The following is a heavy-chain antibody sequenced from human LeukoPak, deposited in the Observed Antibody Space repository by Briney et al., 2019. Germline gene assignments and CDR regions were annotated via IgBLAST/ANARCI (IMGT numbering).Heavy chain of an antibody. CDR3: ARSKAWDYYYMDV. J-gene: IGHJ6*03. Sequence: GASVKVSCKASGYTFTGYYMHWVRQAPGQGLEWMGWINPNSGGTNYAQKFQGRVTMTRDTSISTAYMELSRLRSDDTAVYYCARSKAWDYYYMDVWGKGTTVTISS. CDR1: GYTFTGYY. V-gene: IGHV1-2*02. D-gene: IGHD2-21*01. CDR2: INPNSGGT.